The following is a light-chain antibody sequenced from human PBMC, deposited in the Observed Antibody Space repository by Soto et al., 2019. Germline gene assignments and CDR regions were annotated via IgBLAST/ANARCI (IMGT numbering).Light chain of an antibody. CDR1: QSLLHSRGYNY. Sequence: DIVMTQSPLSLPVTPGEPASISCRSSQSLLHSRGYNYLHWYLQKPGQSPQLLIYLGSNRASGVPDRFSGSGSGTDFTLKISRVEAEDVGIYYCMQALQNPLTVGGGTKVDIK. CDR2: LGS. CDR3: MQALQNPLT. V-gene: IGKV2-28*01. J-gene: IGKJ4*01.